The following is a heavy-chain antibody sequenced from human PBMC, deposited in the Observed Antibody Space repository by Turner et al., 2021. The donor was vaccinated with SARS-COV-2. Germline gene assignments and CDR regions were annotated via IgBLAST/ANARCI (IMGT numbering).Heavy chain of an antibody. Sequence: QVQLVESGGGVVQPGRSLRLSCAASGFTFSRYGKHWVRQAPGKGLEWVAVISYDGSNKYYADSVKGRFTISRDNSKNTLYLQMNSLRAEDTAVYYCAKAETYSSGWSGGRSYYYYYMDVWGKGTTVTVSS. CDR1: GFTFSRYG. D-gene: IGHD6-19*01. CDR3: AKAETYSSGWSGGRSYYYYYMDV. CDR2: ISYDGSNK. V-gene: IGHV3-30*18. J-gene: IGHJ6*03.